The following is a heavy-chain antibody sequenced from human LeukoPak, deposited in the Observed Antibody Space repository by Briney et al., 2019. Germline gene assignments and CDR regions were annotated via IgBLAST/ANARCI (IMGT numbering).Heavy chain of an antibody. J-gene: IGHJ4*02. CDR1: GFTFSSYW. V-gene: IGHV3-7*03. CDR3: ARSYYGSGSSQDY. Sequence: GGSLRLSCAASGFTFSSYWMSWVRQAPGKGLEWVANIKEDGTEKYYVDSVKGRFTISRDNAKNSLHLQMNSLRSEDTAVYYCARSYYGSGSSQDYWGQGALVTVSS. CDR2: IKEDGTEK. D-gene: IGHD3-10*01.